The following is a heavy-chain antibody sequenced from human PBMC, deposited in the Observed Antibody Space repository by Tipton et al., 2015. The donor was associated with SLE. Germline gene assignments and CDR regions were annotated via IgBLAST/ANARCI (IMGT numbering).Heavy chain of an antibody. J-gene: IGHJ6*03. CDR2: ISYSGST. D-gene: IGHD5-18*01. CDR1: VGSISSTNYY. Sequence: TLSLTCTVSVGSISSTNYYWGWIRQPPGKGLEWIGSISYSGSTYYNTSFKSRVAIAVDTSKNQFSLNLTSVTAADTAVYYCARAGLGYTYYYYMDVWGKGTTVTVS. V-gene: IGHV4-39*07. CDR3: ARAGLGYTYYYYMDV.